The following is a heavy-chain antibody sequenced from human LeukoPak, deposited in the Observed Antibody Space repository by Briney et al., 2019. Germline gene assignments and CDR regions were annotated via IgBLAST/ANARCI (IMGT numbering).Heavy chain of an antibody. CDR2: ISGSGGST. CDR3: AKRGYYYFDY. Sequence: GGSLRLSCAASGFTFSSYAMSWVRQAPGKGLEWVSAISGSGGSTCYADSVKGRFTISRDNSKDTLYLQMSSLRAEDTAVYYCAKRGYYYFDYWGQGTLVTVSS. CDR1: GFTFSSYA. D-gene: IGHD3-22*01. V-gene: IGHV3-23*01. J-gene: IGHJ4*02.